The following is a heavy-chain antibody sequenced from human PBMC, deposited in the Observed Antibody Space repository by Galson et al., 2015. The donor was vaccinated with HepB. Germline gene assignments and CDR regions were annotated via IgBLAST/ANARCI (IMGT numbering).Heavy chain of an antibody. CDR3: AMGVVPAAFWPWYGMDV. CDR2: ISGNSGST. D-gene: IGHD2-2*01. V-gene: IGHV3-23*01. J-gene: IGHJ6*02. Sequence: SLRLSCTASGFTFTSYAMSWVRQAPGKGLEWVLGISGNSGSTYYADTVKGRFTITRDNSKNTLYLQMNSLRAEDTAVYYCAMGVVPAAFWPWYGMDVWGQGTTVTVSS. CDR1: GFTFTSYA.